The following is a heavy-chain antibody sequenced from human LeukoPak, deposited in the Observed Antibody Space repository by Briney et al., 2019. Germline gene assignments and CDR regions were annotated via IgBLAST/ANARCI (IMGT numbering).Heavy chain of an antibody. CDR3: AKRGSGITGTTSLYYFDY. J-gene: IGHJ4*02. V-gene: IGHV3-33*06. CDR1: GFTFSSYS. D-gene: IGHD1-20*01. CDR2: IWYDGSNK. Sequence: GRSLRLSCAASGFTFSSYSMHWVRQAPGKGLEWVAVIWYDGSNKYYADSVKGRFTISRDNSKNTLYLQMNSLRAEDTAVYYCAKRGSGITGTTSLYYFDYWGQGTLVTVSS.